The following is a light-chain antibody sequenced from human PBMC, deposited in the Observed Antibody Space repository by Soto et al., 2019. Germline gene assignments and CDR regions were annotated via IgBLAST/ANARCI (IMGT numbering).Light chain of an antibody. CDR3: SSYAPSDVV. V-gene: IGLV2-8*01. Sequence: QSAVTQPPSASGSPGQSVTISCTGTPSDVGGSNSVSWYQQHPGKAPNLMIYDVNKRPSGVPDRFSGSKSGNTASLTVSGLKAADEAYYFCSSYAPSDVVFGGGTKLTVL. J-gene: IGLJ2*01. CDR1: PSDVGGSNS. CDR2: DVN.